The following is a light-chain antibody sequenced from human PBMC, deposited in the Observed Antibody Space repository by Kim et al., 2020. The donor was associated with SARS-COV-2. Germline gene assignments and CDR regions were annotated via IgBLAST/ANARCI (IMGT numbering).Light chain of an antibody. CDR2: SNN. Sequence: GQRVTISCSGSSSNLGSNYVYWSQQLPGTAPNLLIYSNNQRPSGVPDRFSGSKSGTSASLAISGLRSEDEADYYCAAWDDSLSGWVFGGGTQLTVL. V-gene: IGLV1-47*02. CDR1: SSNLGSNY. J-gene: IGLJ3*02. CDR3: AAWDDSLSGWV.